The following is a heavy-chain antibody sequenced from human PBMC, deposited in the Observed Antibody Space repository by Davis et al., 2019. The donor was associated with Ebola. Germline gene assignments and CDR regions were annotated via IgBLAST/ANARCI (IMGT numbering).Heavy chain of an antibody. CDR1: GYTFTNYD. CDR3: ARRVYSRSGFDS. J-gene: IGHJ4*02. CDR2: LNPNSGNT. D-gene: IGHD2-8*01. Sequence: ASVKVSCKTSGYTFTNYDINWVRQATGHGLEWMGWLNPNSGNTDSTHKFQGRLTMTKNISIDTAYMELSTLTSEDTAVYYCARRVYSRSGFDSWGQGTLVTVSS. V-gene: IGHV1-8*01.